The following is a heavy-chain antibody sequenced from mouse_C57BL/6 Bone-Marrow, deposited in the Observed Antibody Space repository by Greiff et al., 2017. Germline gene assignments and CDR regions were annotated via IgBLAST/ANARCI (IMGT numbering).Heavy chain of an antibody. V-gene: IGHV5-2*01. CDR2: INSDGGST. D-gene: IGHD3-1*01. Sequence: EVQRVESGGGLVQPGASLKLSCESNEYDFPSHDMSWVRKTPEQRLELVAAINSDGGSTYYPDTIESRFISSRDNTKKTLYLQMSSLRSEDTALYYCARHRGYFDVWGTGTTVTVSS. CDR1: EYDFPSHD. CDR3: ARHRGYFDV. J-gene: IGHJ1*03.